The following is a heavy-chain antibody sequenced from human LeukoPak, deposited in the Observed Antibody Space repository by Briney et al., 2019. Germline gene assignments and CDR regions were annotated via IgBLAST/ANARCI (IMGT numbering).Heavy chain of an antibody. CDR1: GFTFSIYG. V-gene: IGHV3-33*01. CDR2: IWNDGSNK. D-gene: IGHD1-26*01. CDR3: ARASGSYDY. Sequence: PGGSLRLSGAASGFTFSIYGMHWVRQAPGKGLEWVAVIWNDGSNKYYADSVKGRFTISRDNSKNTLYLQMNSLRGEDTAVYYCARASGSYDYWGRGTLVTVSS. J-gene: IGHJ4*02.